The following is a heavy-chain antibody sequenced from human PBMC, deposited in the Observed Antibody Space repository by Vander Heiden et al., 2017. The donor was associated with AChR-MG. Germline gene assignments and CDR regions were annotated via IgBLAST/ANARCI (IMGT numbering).Heavy chain of an antibody. CDR2: IRYDGSNK. V-gene: IGHV3-30*02. CDR1: GFTVRTNG. CDR3: AKPNYYDSSGYYAFDY. J-gene: IGHJ4*02. D-gene: IGHD3-22*01. Sequence: QVQLVESGGGVVQPGGSLRLSCAASGFTVRTNGMHWVRQAPGKGLEWVAFIRYDGSNKYYADSVKGRFTISRDNSKNTLYLQMNSLRAEDTAVYYCAKPNYYDSSGYYAFDYWGQGTLVTVSS.